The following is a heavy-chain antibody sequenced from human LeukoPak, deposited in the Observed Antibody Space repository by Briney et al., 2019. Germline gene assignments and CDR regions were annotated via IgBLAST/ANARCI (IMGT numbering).Heavy chain of an antibody. CDR3: ARRPDYGGNGYAFDI. V-gene: IGHV5-51*01. CDR1: GYSFTSYW. D-gene: IGHD4-23*01. CDR2: IYPGDSDT. J-gene: IGHJ3*02. Sequence: GESLKISCKGSGYSFTSYWIGWVRQMPGKGLEWMGIIYPGDSDTRYSPSFQGQVTISADKSISTAYLQWSSLKASDTAMYYCARRPDYGGNGYAFDIWGQGTMVTVSS.